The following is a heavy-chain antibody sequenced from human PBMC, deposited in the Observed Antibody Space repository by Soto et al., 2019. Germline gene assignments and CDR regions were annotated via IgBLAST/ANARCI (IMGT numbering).Heavy chain of an antibody. J-gene: IGHJ5*02. V-gene: IGHV3-23*01. Sequence: QPGGSLRLSCAASGFTFSSYAMSWVRQAPGKGLEWVSAISGSGGSTYYADSVKGRSTISRDNSKNTLYLQMNSLRAEDTAVYYCVRGGGGGLFDPWGQGTMVTVSS. CDR1: GFTFSSYA. CDR3: VRGGGGGLFDP. D-gene: IGHD2-15*01. CDR2: ISGSGGST.